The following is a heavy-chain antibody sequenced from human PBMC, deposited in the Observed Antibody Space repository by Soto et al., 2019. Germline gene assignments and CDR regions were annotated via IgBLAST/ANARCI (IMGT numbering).Heavy chain of an antibody. CDR1: GFRFSEHA. D-gene: IGHD2-2*03. CDR2: IRNTPYGGTT. J-gene: IGHJ5*02. CDR3: SRGSFGYYGP. Sequence: GGSLRLSCNCSGFRFSEHAMTWVRQAPGKGLEWVGFIRNTPYGGTTDYAASVRGRFTISRDDSASIAYLQMNSLKTEDSGLYYCSRGSFGYYGPWGPRTLVTVSS. V-gene: IGHV3-49*04.